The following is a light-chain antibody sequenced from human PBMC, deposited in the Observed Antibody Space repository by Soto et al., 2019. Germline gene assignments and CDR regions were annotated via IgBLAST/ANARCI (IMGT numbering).Light chain of an antibody. CDR1: QTVLSN. CDR3: QQRRNWPDP. J-gene: IGKJ1*01. Sequence: EIVLTQSPASLSVSPGERATLSCRASQTVLSNLAWYQQKPGQAPRLLIYGASNRATGIPARFSGSGSGTDFTLTISSLEPEEFAVYYCQQRRNWPDPFGQGTKVDI. V-gene: IGKV3-11*01. CDR2: GAS.